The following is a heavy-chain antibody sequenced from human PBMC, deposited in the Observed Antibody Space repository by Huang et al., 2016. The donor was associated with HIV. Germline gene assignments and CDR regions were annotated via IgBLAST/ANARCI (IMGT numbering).Heavy chain of an antibody. J-gene: IGHJ6*02. Sequence: QVHLQQWGAGLLKPSETLTLTCAVSGASFTGNYWTWIRQTPGKGLEWIGEINDSGATIYNPAVESRVTISIDRSKKEFSLRLSSMTAADTAVYYCARQWVLLDYLMGMDVWGQGTTVIVSS. CDR2: INDSGAT. V-gene: IGHV4-34*01. CDR1: GASFTGNY. CDR3: ARQWVLLDYLMGMDV. D-gene: IGHD3-3*01.